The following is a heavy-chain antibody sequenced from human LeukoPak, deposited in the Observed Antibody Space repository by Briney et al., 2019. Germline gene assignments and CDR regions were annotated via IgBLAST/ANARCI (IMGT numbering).Heavy chain of an antibody. V-gene: IGHV1-18*01. CDR3: ARGCCDYDFWSGYYDLDY. CDR1: GYTFTSYG. J-gene: IGHJ4*02. Sequence: GASVKVSCKASGYTFTSYGISWVRQAPGQGLEWMGWISAYNGNTNYAQKLQGRVTMTTDTSTSTAYMELRSLRSDDTAVYYCARGCCDYDFWSGYYDLDYWGQGTLVTVSS. CDR2: ISAYNGNT. D-gene: IGHD3-3*01.